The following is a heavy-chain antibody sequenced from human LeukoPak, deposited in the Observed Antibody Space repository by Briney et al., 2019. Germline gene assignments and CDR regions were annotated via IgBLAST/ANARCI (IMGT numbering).Heavy chain of an antibody. J-gene: IGHJ4*02. CDR3: AKDKRRQQLVVNLDY. V-gene: IGHV3-30*18. CDR2: ISYDGSNK. CDR1: GFTFSSYG. D-gene: IGHD6-13*01. Sequence: GGSLRLSCAASGFTFSSYGMHWVRQAPGKGLEWVAVISYDGSNKYYADSVKGRFTISRDNSKNTLYLQMNSLRAEDTAVYYCAKDKRRQQLVVNLDYWGQGTLVTVSS.